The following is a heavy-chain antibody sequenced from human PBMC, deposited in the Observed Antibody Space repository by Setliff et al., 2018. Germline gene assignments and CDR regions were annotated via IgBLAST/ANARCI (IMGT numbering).Heavy chain of an antibody. CDR3: SRGRNIAARLLDS. D-gene: IGHD6-6*01. CDR2: INHRGST. J-gene: IGHJ4*02. V-gene: IGHV4-34*01. CDR1: GGTFSDYH. Sequence: SETLSLTCAAYGGTFSDYHWTWIRQSPEKGLEWIGEINHRGSTNYNPSLKSRVTIDTSKDQFSLKLISMTAADTAVYYCSRGRNIAARLLDSWGQGTLVTVSS.